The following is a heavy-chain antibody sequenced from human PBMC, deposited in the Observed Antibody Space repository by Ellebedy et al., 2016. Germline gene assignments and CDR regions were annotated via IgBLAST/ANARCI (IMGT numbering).Heavy chain of an antibody. J-gene: IGHJ6*02. D-gene: IGHD1-26*01. V-gene: IGHV1-69*04. Sequence: ASVKVSCKASGGTFTDYVISWVRQAPGEGLEWMGRIIPILDIPHYAQKFQGRLTLTADKSTSTAYMEVNRLRSEDTAVYYCARGSGGSYGMDVWGQGTTVTVSS. CDR3: ARGSGGSYGMDV. CDR1: GGTFTDYV. CDR2: IIPILDIP.